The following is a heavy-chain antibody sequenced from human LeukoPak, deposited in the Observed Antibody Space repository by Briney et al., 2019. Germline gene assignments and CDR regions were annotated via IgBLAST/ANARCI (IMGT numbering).Heavy chain of an antibody. CDR3: AKDLHTSHCCLPFDY. J-gene: IGHJ4*02. CDR2: ISGSGGST. D-gene: IGHD2-2*01. CDR1: GFTFSSYA. Sequence: GGSLRLSCTVSGFTFSSYAMSWVRQAPGMGLEWVSSISGSGGSTYYADSVKGRFTISSDNSKNTLSLQMNSLRAEDTAVYYCAKDLHTSHCCLPFDYWGQGTLVTVSS. V-gene: IGHV3-23*01.